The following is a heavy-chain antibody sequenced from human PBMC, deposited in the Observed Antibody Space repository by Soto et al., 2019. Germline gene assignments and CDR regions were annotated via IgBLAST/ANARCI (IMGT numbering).Heavy chain of an antibody. D-gene: IGHD2-15*01. Sequence: ASVKVSCKASGGTFSSYAISWVRQAPGQGLEWMGWINPYNGGTNYAQKFQGRVTMTRDTSISTAYLELSRLRSDDTAVYYCARVNVVVVAATREYYFDYWGQGTLVTVSS. CDR1: GGTFSSYA. CDR3: ARVNVVVVAATREYYFDY. J-gene: IGHJ4*02. CDR2: INPYNGGT. V-gene: IGHV1-2*02.